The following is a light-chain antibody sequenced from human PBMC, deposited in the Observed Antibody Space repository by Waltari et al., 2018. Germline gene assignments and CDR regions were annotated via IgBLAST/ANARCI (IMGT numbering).Light chain of an antibody. CDR3: QQAHSFPRT. J-gene: IGKJ1*01. Sequence: DIQMTQSPSSLSASVGDRVTITCRASQGISNWLAWYQQQSGKAPNLLILAASRLQSGVPSRFSGSGSGTEFTLTISTLQPEDFATYYCQQAHSFPRTFGQGTKVEIK. CDR2: AAS. V-gene: IGKV1-12*01. CDR1: QGISNW.